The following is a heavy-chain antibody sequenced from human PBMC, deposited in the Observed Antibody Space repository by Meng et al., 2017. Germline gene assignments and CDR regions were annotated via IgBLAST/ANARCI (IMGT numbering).Heavy chain of an antibody. CDR1: RYTFTGYY. V-gene: IGHV1-2*06. J-gene: IGHJ4*02. D-gene: IGHD3-9*01. CDR3: AREAITNYDILTGYPDY. Sequence: QVKVVQSLAEGKKPGASVKVSCKASRYTFTGYYMHWVRQAPGQGLEWMGRINPNSGGTNYAQKFQGRVTITRDTSISTAYMELSRLRSDDTAVYYCAREAITNYDILTGYPDYWGQGTLVTVSS. CDR2: INPNSGGT.